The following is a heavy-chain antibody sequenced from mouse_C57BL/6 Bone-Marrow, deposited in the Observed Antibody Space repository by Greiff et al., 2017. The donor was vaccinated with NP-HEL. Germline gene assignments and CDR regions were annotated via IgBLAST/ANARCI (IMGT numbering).Heavy chain of an antibody. CDR3: TSYYYGSPYFDY. J-gene: IGHJ2*01. Sequence: EVQRVESGAELVRPGASVKLSCTASGFNIKDDYMHWVKQRPEQGLEWIGWIDPENGATEYASKFQGKATITADTSSNTAYLQLSSLTSEDTAVYYCTSYYYGSPYFDYWGQGTTLTVSS. V-gene: IGHV14-4*01. D-gene: IGHD1-1*01. CDR2: IDPENGAT. CDR1: GFNIKDDY.